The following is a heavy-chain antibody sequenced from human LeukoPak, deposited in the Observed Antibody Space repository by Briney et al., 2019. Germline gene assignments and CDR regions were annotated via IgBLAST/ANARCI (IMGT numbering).Heavy chain of an antibody. CDR2: IYYSGST. D-gene: IGHD1-26*01. Sequence: SETLSLTCTVSGGSISSSSYYWGWIRQPPGKGLEWIGSIYYSGSTYYNPSLKSRVTISVDTSKNQFSLKLSSVTATDTAVYYCARLRHRIVGPGDAFDIWGQGTMITVSS. CDR3: ARLRHRIVGPGDAFDI. CDR1: GGSISSSSYY. V-gene: IGHV4-39*01. J-gene: IGHJ3*02.